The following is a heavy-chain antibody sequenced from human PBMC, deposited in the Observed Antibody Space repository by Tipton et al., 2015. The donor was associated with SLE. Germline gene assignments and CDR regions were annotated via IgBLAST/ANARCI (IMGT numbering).Heavy chain of an antibody. J-gene: IGHJ4*02. CDR1: GGSFSGYY. V-gene: IGHV4-34*01. CDR3: ARSSGDSLYYFNY. CDR2: LNHGGST. Sequence: TLSLTCAVYGGSFSGYYWSWIRQPPGKGLEWIGELNHGGSTNYNPSLKSRVTISVDRSKNQFSLRLSSVTAADTAVYYCARSSGDSLYYFNYWGQGTLVSVSS. D-gene: IGHD2-15*01.